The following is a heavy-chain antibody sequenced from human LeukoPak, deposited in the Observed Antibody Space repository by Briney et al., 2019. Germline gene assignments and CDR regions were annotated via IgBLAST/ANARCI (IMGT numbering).Heavy chain of an antibody. Sequence: GGSLRLSCAVSGFTFSTYAMRCVRRPPGEGLEWVSAISGSGGTTFYADSVKGRVTISIDKSKNTLFLQLSSLSAEDTAVYFCVKILSSSGYDTFWGQGTLVTVSS. CDR2: ISGSGGTT. J-gene: IGHJ1*01. CDR3: VKILSSSGYDTF. CDR1: GFTFSTYA. D-gene: IGHD3-3*01. V-gene: IGHV3-23*01.